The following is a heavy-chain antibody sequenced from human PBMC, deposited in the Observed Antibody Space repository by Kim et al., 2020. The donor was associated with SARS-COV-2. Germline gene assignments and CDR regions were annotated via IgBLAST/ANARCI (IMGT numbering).Heavy chain of an antibody. J-gene: IGHJ4*02. CDR3: ARDHRSQDYRLLALSRGDY. Sequence: GGSLRLSCAASGFTFSDYYMSWIRQAPGKGLEWVSYISSSSSYTNYADSVKGRFTISRDNAKNSLYLQMNSLRAEDTAVYYCARDHRSQDYRLLALSRGDYWGQGTLVTVSS. D-gene: IGHD4-17*01. CDR1: GFTFSDYY. CDR2: ISSSSSYT. V-gene: IGHV3-11*06.